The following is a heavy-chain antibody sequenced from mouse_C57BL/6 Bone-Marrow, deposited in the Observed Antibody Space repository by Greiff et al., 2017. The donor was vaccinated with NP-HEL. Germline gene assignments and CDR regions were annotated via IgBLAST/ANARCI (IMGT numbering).Heavy chain of an antibody. CDR3: ARGIYYGYDGFAY. Sequence: VQLQQSGAELMKPGASVKLSCKATGYTFTGYWIEWVKQRPGHGLEWIGEILPGSGSTNYNEKFKGKATFTADTSSSTAYMQLSSLTSEDSAVYYCARGIYYGYDGFAYWGQGTLVTVSA. V-gene: IGHV1-9*01. CDR1: GYTFTGYW. J-gene: IGHJ3*01. D-gene: IGHD2-2*01. CDR2: ILPGSGST.